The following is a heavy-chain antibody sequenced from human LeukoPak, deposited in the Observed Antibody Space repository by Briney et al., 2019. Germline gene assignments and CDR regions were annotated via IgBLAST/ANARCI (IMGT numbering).Heavy chain of an antibody. D-gene: IGHD5-12*01. CDR1: GYTFTSYG. J-gene: IGHJ4*02. V-gene: IGHV1-18*01. Sequence: ASVKVSCKASGYTFTSYGISWVRQAPGQGLEWMGWIDDSGDTYYARNFQGRVTMTRDTSISTSYMDLSSLTSDDTAIYHCARGRGWLRLDFWGQGTLVTVSS. CDR2: IDDSGDT. CDR3: ARGRGWLRLDF.